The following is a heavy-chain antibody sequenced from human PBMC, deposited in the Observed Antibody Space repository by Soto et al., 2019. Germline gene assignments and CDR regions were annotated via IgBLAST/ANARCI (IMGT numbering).Heavy chain of an antibody. CDR1: GGIFSSYA. CDR3: ARADCSGGSCYGLFAFDI. J-gene: IGHJ3*02. V-gene: IGHV1-69*01. Sequence: VKISFTASGGIFSSYAIFWVRQPTAQGLEWMGGIIPIFGTANYAQKFQGRVTITADESTSTAYMELSSLRSEDTAVYYCARADCSGGSCYGLFAFDIWGQGTMVNVS. D-gene: IGHD2-15*01. CDR2: IIPIFGTA.